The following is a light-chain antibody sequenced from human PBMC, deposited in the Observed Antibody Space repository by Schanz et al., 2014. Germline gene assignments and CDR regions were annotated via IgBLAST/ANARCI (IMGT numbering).Light chain of an antibody. CDR2: GAS. V-gene: IGKV3-20*01. J-gene: IGKJ1*01. Sequence: EIVLTQSPATLSLSPGERATLSCRASQSVGSYLAWYQQKPGQAPRLLIYGASTRATGIPARFSGSGSGTDFTLTISRLEPEDFAVYYCQQCGSSPWTFGQGTKV. CDR3: QQCGSSPWT. CDR1: QSVGSY.